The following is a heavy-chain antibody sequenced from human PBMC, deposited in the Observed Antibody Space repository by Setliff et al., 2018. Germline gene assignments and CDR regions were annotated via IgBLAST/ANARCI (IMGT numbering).Heavy chain of an antibody. J-gene: IGHJ4*02. CDR1: GASLNSGTYY. V-gene: IGHV4-39*01. CDR3: ARTGTYRYFDY. Sequence: SETLSLTCTVSGASLNSGTYYWGWIRRPPGKGLEWIGRIYYRGDTYYNPSLKGRLTISVDTAQNQFSLRLTSVTAPDTAVYYCARTGTYRYFDYWGQGALVTVSS. D-gene: IGHD1-1*01. CDR2: IYYRGDT.